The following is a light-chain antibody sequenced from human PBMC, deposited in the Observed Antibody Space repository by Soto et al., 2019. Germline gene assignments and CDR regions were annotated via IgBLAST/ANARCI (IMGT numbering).Light chain of an antibody. CDR1: SSDVGGYNY. Sequence: QSALPQPPSASGSPGQSVTISCTGTSSDVGGYNYVSWYQQHPGKAPKLMIYEVSKRPSGVPDRFSGSKSGNTASLTVSGLQAEDEADYYCSSYAGNKNVFGTGTKVTVL. CDR2: EVS. CDR3: SSYAGNKNV. J-gene: IGLJ1*01. V-gene: IGLV2-8*01.